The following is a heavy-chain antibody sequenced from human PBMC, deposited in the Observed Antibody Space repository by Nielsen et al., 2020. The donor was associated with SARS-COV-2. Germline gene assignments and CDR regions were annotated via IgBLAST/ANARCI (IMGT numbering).Heavy chain of an antibody. D-gene: IGHD3-9*01. J-gene: IGHJ6*03. Sequence: GSLRLSCTVSGGSISSYYWSWIRQPPGKGLEWIGYIYYSGSTNYNPSLKSRVTISVDTSKNQFSLKLSSVTAADTAVYYCARGGAYYDILTGYPLYYMDVWGKGTTVTVSS. V-gene: IGHV4-59*01. CDR3: ARGGAYYDILTGYPLYYMDV. CDR1: GGSISSYY. CDR2: IYYSGST.